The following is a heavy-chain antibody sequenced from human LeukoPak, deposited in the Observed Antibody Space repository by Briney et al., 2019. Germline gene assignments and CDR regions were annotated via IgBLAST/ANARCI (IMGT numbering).Heavy chain of an antibody. Sequence: GGSLRLSCAASGFTFSNYSMNWVRQAPGKGLEWVSSISSSSSYIYYADSVKGRFTISRDNAKNTLYLHMNSLRVEDTAMYYCTRDYYYGMDVWGQGTTVTVSS. J-gene: IGHJ6*02. CDR3: TRDYYYGMDV. V-gene: IGHV3-21*01. CDR1: GFTFSNYS. CDR2: ISSSSSYI.